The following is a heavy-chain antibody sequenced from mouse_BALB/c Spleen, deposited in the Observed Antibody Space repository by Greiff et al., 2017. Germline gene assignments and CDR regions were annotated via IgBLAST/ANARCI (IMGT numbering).Heavy chain of an antibody. CDR2: IWSGGST. CDR1: GFSLTSYG. CDR3: ARFIYYYGSSYGAMDY. V-gene: IGHV2-2*02. J-gene: IGHJ4*01. Sequence: VKLVESGPGLVQPSQSLSITCTVSGFSLTSYGVHWVRQSPGKGLEWLGVIWSGGSTDYNAAFISRLSISKDNSKSQVFFKMNSLQANDTAIYYCARFIYYYGSSYGAMDYWGQGTSVTVSS. D-gene: IGHD1-1*01.